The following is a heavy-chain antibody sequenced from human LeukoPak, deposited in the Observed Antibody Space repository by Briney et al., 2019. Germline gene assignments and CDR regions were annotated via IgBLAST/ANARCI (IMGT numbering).Heavy chain of an antibody. CDR1: GYTFTSYG. V-gene: IGHV1-18*01. D-gene: IGHD1-26*01. CDR3: ARGIVGATTRLDAFDI. J-gene: IGHJ3*02. CDR2: ISAYNGNT. Sequence: ASVKVSCKASGYTFTSYGISWVRQAPGQGLEWMGWISAYNGNTNYAQKLQGRVTMTRDTSISTAYMELSRLRSDDTAVYYCARGIVGATTRLDAFDIWGQGTMVTVSS.